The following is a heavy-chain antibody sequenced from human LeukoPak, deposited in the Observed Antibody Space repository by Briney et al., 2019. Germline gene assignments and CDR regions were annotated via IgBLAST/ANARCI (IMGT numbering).Heavy chain of an antibody. CDR2: IYYSGST. CDR1: GGSISSYY. CDR3: ARGGRIVGATPVLDY. J-gene: IGHJ4*02. V-gene: IGHV4-59*01. Sequence: SETLSLTCTVSGGSISSYYWSWIRQPPGKGLEWIGYIYYSGSTNYNPSLKSRVTISVDTSKNQFSLKLSSVTAADTAVYYCARGGRIVGATPVLDYWGQGTLVTVSS. D-gene: IGHD1-26*01.